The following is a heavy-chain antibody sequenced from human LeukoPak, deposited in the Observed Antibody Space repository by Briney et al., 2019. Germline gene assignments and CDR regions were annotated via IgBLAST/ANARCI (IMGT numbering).Heavy chain of an antibody. V-gene: IGHV1-2*04. D-gene: IGHD3-22*01. J-gene: IGHJ3*02. CDR1: GYTFTSYA. CDR2: INPSSGVA. CDR3: ARTYYYDSSGANDAFNI. Sequence: APVKVSCKASGYTFTSYAMHWVRQAPGQRLEWMGWINPSSGVANYAQKFQGWVTMTRDTSISTAYMELSRLKSDDTAVYYCARTYYYDSSGANDAFNIWGQGTMVTVSS.